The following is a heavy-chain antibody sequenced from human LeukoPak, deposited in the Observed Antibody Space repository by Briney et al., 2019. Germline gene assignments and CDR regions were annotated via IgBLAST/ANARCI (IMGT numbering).Heavy chain of an antibody. CDR2: IRYDGSNK. V-gene: IGHV3-30*02. J-gene: IGHJ4*02. CDR1: GFTFSSYG. CDR3: AKDSTPFTIFGVAPFDY. D-gene: IGHD3-3*01. Sequence: PGGSLRLSCAASGFTFSSYGMHWVRQAPGKGLEWVAFIRYDGSNKYYADSVKGRFTISRDNSKNTLYLQMNSLRAEDTAVYYCAKDSTPFTIFGVAPFDYWGQGTLVTVSS.